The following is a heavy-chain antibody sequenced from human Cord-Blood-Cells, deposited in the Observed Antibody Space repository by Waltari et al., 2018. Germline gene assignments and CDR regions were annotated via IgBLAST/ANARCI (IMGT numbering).Heavy chain of an antibody. Sequence: VQLQQWGAGLLKPSETLSLTCAVYGGSFSGYYWSWIRQPPGKGLEWIGEINHSGSTNYNPSLKSRVTISVDTSKNQFSLKLSSVTAADTAVYYCASGSYYYYYGMDVWGQGTTVTVSS. CDR1: GGSFSGYY. V-gene: IGHV4-34*01. J-gene: IGHJ6*02. CDR3: ASGSYYYYYGMDV. CDR2: INHSGST.